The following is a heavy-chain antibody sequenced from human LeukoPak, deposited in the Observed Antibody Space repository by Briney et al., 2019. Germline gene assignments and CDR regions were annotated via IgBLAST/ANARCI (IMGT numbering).Heavy chain of an antibody. CDR1: GFTLSSYA. J-gene: IGHJ4*02. D-gene: IGHD3-3*01. Sequence: PGGSLRLSCAASGFTLSSYAMSWVRQAPGEGLEWVSAISGSGGSTYYADSVKGRFTISRDNSKNTLYLQMNSLRAGDTAVYYCAKDTHYDFWSGYPDYWGQGTLVTVSS. V-gene: IGHV3-23*01. CDR2: ISGSGGST. CDR3: AKDTHYDFWSGYPDY.